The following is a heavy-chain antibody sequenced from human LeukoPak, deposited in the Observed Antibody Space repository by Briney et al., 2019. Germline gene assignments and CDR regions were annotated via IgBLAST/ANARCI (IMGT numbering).Heavy chain of an antibody. CDR1: GFSFRSHV. CDR3: ARDQYGSGSWLTGMGV. Sequence: QTGGSLRLSCAASGFSFRSHVIHWVRQAPGEGLDWVAMISYDGNNKNHADSVKGRFTISRDNSKSTLYLQMNSLRAEDTAVYHCARDQYGSGSWLTGMGVWGQGTTVTVSS. D-gene: IGHD3-10*01. CDR2: ISYDGNNK. V-gene: IGHV3-30*04. J-gene: IGHJ6*02.